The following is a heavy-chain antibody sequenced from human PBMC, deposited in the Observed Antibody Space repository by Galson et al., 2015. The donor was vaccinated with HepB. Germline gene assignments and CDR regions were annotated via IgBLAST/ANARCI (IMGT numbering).Heavy chain of an antibody. CDR2: INPNSGST. D-gene: IGHD1-26*01. CDR3: AKGVGATVGPDY. Sequence: SVKVSCKASGYTFTGYYMHWVRQAPGQGLEWMGWINPNSGSTYYADSVKGRFTISRDNSKNTLYLQMNSLRAEDTAVYYCAKGVGATVGPDYWGQGTLVTVSS. CDR1: GYTFTGYY. V-gene: IGHV1-2*02. J-gene: IGHJ4*02.